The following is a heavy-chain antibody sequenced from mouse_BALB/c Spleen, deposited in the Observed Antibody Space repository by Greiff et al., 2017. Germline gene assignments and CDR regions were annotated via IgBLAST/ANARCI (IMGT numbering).Heavy chain of an antibody. CDR1: GFTFSSYA. CDR2: ISSGGSYT. Sequence: EVKLMESGGGLVKPGGSLKLSCAASGFTFSSYAMSWVRQSPEKRLEWVAEISSGGSYTYYPDTVTGRFTISRDNAKNTLYLEMSSLRSEDTAMYYCARDSLYGNPFAYWGQGTLVTVSA. D-gene: IGHD2-1*01. V-gene: IGHV5-9-4*01. CDR3: ARDSLYGNPFAY. J-gene: IGHJ3*01.